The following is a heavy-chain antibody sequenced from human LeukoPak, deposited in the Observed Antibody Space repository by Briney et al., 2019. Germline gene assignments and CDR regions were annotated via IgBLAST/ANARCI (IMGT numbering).Heavy chain of an antibody. Sequence: ASVKVSCKAAGYTFTSYDMHWVRQAQRQGLEWMGIMMNSGGSTSYEQKFQGRGTMTRDTSTRTVYMELSSLRSEDTAVYCCARDGYNSNAFDIWGQGRMVTVSS. CDR3: ARDGYNSNAFDI. V-gene: IGHV1-46*01. J-gene: IGHJ3*02. CDR1: GYTFTSYD. CDR2: MMNSGGST. D-gene: IGHD5-24*01.